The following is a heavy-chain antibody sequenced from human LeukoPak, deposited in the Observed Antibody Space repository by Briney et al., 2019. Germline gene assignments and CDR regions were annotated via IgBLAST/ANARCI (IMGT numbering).Heavy chain of an antibody. V-gene: IGHV1-18*01. CDR3: ARGLSSSWYRGGAFDI. CDR1: GYTFTSYG. CDR2: ISAYNGNT. J-gene: IGHJ3*02. D-gene: IGHD6-13*01. Sequence: GASVKVSCKASGYTFTSYGISWVRQAPGQGLEWMGWISAYNGNTNYAQKPQGRVTMTTDTSTSTAYMELRSLRSDDTAVYYCARGLSSSWYRGGAFDIWGQGTMVTVSS.